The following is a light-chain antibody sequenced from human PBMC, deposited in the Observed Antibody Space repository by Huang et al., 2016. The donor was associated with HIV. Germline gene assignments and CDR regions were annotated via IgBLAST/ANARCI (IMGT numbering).Light chain of an antibody. Sequence: DIQMTQSPSSLSASVGDRVTIACRASQSIGTYLIWYQQKPGKAPRLLIHVASSLQSGVPSRFSGSGSGTDFTLTISSRQPEDFATYYCQQSYSALGLTFGGGTKVEIK. CDR3: QQSYSALGLT. J-gene: IGKJ4*01. CDR1: QSIGTY. CDR2: VAS. V-gene: IGKV1-39*01.